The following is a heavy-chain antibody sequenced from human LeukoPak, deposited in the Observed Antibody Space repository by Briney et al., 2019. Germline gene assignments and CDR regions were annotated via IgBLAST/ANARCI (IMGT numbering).Heavy chain of an antibody. D-gene: IGHD2-2*01. V-gene: IGHV4-34*01. CDR2: INHSGST. J-gene: IGHJ4*02. CDR3: ARLGYCSSTSCYQPPGY. Sequence: SETLSLTCAVYGGSFSGYYWSWIRQPPGKGLEWIGEINHSGSTNYNPSLKSRVTISVDTSKNQFSLKLSSVTAADTAVYYCARLGYCSSTSCYQPPGYWGRGTLVTVSS. CDR1: GGSFSGYY.